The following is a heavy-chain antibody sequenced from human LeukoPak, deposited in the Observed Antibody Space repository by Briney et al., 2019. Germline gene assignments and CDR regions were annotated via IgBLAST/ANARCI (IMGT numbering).Heavy chain of an antibody. CDR2: IYYSGNT. CDR1: GGSISSYY. Sequence: SSETLSLTCTVSGGSISSYYWSWIRQPPGKGLEWIGYIYYSGNTNYNPSLKSRVTISVDTSKNQFSLKLSSVTAADTAVYYCARQAGPDIVVVPAAYYFDYWGQGTLVTVSS. J-gene: IGHJ4*02. D-gene: IGHD2-2*01. V-gene: IGHV4-59*01. CDR3: ARQAGPDIVVVPAAYYFDY.